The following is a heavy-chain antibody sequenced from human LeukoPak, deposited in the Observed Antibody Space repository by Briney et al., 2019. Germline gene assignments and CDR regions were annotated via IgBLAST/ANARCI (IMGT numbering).Heavy chain of an antibody. V-gene: IGHV3-11*01. Sequence: KSGGSLRLSCAASGFTFSDYYMSWIRQAPGKGLEWVSYIGSSGSTIYYADSVKGRFTISRDNAKNSLYLQMNSLRAEDTAVYYCARVAKPTVTTEAFYYYYYMDVWGKGTTVTVSS. CDR2: IGSSGSTI. CDR1: GFTFSDYY. CDR3: ARVAKPTVTTEAFYYYYYMDV. J-gene: IGHJ6*03. D-gene: IGHD4-11*01.